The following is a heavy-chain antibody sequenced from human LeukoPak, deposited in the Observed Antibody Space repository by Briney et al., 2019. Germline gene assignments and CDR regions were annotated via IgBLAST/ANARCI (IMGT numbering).Heavy chain of an antibody. CDR3: ARLRITGWGH. CDR1: GFTFDDYA. V-gene: IGHV3-9*01. Sequence: QPGRSLRLSCAASGFTFDDYAMHWVRQAPGKGLEWVSGISWNSGSIGYADSVKGRFTISRDNAKNSLYLQMNSLRAEDTAVYYCARLRITGWGHWGQGTLVTVSS. D-gene: IGHD3-16*01. J-gene: IGHJ1*01. CDR2: ISWNSGSI.